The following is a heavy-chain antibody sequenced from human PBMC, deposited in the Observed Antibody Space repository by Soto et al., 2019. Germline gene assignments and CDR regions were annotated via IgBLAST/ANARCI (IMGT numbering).Heavy chain of an antibody. CDR2: IKQDGSEK. V-gene: IGHV3-7*01. Sequence: EVQLVESGGGLVQPGGSLRLSCAASGFTFSSYWMSWVRQAPGKGLEWVANIKQDGSEKYYVDSVKGRFTISGDNAKNSLYLQMNSLRAEDTAVYYCARAITGTIYYYYGLDVWGQGTTVTVSS. CDR3: ARAITGTIYYYYGLDV. J-gene: IGHJ6*02. D-gene: IGHD1-20*01. CDR1: GFTFSSYW.